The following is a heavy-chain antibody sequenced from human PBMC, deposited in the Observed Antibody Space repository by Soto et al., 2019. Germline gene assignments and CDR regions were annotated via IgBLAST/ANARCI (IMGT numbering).Heavy chain of an antibody. CDR2: VTGGGGDT. V-gene: IGHV3-23*01. CDR1: GFTFSNYA. CDR3: AKGSDGSRPYYFDH. J-gene: IGHJ4*02. D-gene: IGHD3-22*01. Sequence: GESLKISCAASGFTFSNYAMSWVRQAPGKGLEWFSAVTGGGGDTYYADSVKGRFTISRDNSDNTLYLQMNSLRAEDTAVYYCAKGSDGSRPYYFDHWGQGTLVTVSS.